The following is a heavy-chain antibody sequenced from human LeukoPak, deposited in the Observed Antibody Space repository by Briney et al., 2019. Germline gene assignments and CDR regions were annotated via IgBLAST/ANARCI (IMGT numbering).Heavy chain of an antibody. J-gene: IGHJ6*03. Sequence: PGGSLRLSRAASGFTFDDYGMSWVRQAPGKGLEWVSGINWNGGSTGYADSVKGRFTISRDNAKNSLYLQMNSLRAEDTALYYCARAKRSPYYYYYYYMDVWGKGTTVTVSS. CDR1: GFTFDDYG. V-gene: IGHV3-20*04. CDR2: INWNGGST. CDR3: ARAKRSPYYYYYYYMDV.